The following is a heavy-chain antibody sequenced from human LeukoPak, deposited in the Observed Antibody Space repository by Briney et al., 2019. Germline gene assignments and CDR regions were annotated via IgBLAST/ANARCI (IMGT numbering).Heavy chain of an antibody. D-gene: IGHD1-26*01. Sequence: GRSLRLSCAASGFTFSSYGMHWVRQAPGKGLEWVAVIWYDGSNKYYADSVKGRFTISRDNSKNTLYLQMNSLRAEDTALYYCAKDKSVGSQDYGMDVWGQGTTVTVSS. CDR3: AKDKSVGSQDYGMDV. CDR1: GFTFSSYG. V-gene: IGHV3-33*06. CDR2: IWYDGSNK. J-gene: IGHJ6*02.